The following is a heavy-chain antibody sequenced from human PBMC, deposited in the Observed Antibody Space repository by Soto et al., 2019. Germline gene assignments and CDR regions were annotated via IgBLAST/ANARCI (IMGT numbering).Heavy chain of an antibody. D-gene: IGHD3-10*01. CDR2: ISRDGINE. CDR3: ARSRNGGVADSFDY. J-gene: IGHJ4*02. CDR1: GFTFRRHA. Sequence: QVQLVASGGGVVQQGRSLTLSCEASGFTFRRHAIHWVRQAPGKGLEWVAVISRDGINEYYEDSVKGRFTISRDNSKNTLFLQLNSLRLEYTAVYYCARSRNGGVADSFDYWGQGTLVTVSS. V-gene: IGHV3-30-3*01.